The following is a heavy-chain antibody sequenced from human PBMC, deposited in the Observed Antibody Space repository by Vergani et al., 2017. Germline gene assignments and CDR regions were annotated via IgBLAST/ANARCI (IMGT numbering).Heavy chain of an antibody. J-gene: IGHJ3*02. Sequence: VQLVESGGGVVQPGRSLRLSCAASGFTVSSNYMNWVRQAPGKGLEWVSSISSSSSYIYYADSVKGRFTISRDNAKNSLYLQMNSLRAEDTAVYYCARSMVRGGEDAFDIWGQGTMVTVSS. D-gene: IGHD3-10*01. V-gene: IGHV3-21*01. CDR1: GFTVSSNY. CDR3: ARSMVRGGEDAFDI. CDR2: ISSSSSYI.